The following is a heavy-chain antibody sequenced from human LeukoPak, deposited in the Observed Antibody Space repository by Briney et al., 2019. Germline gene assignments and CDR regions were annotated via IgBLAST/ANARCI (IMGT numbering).Heavy chain of an antibody. V-gene: IGHV1-8*03. Sequence: ASVKVSYKAPDYTFTTYDSERVRQGTGQGPEWIGWMNPNSGNTGYAQKFQGRVTITRNTSISTAYMELSSLRSEDTAVYYCAREGCSSTSCYTWFDPWGQGTLVTVSS. CDR1: DYTFTTYD. CDR2: MNPNSGNT. D-gene: IGHD2-2*02. J-gene: IGHJ5*02. CDR3: AREGCSSTSCYTWFDP.